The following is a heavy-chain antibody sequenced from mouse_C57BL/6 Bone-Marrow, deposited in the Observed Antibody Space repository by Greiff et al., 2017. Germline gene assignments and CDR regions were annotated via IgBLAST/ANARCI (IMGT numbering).Heavy chain of an antibody. CDR2: ISYSGST. CDR1: GYSITSGYD. J-gene: IGHJ3*01. V-gene: IGHV3-1*01. Sequence: EVQLVESGPGMVKPSQSLSLTCTVTGYSITSGYDWHWIRHFPGNKLEWMGYISYSGSTNYNPSLKSRISITHDTSKNHFFLKLNSVTTEDTATYYCASSHYYGSSSFAYWGQGTLVTVSA. D-gene: IGHD1-1*01. CDR3: ASSHYYGSSSFAY.